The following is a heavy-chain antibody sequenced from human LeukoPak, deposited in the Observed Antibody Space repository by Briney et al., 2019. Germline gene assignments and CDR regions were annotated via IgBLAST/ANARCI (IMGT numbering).Heavy chain of an antibody. V-gene: IGHV4-39*07. CDR1: GGSISSSSYY. Sequence: PSETLFLTCTVSGGSISSSSYYWGWIRQPPGKGLEWIGSIYYSGSTYYNPSLKSRVTISVDTSKNQFSLKLSSVTAADTAVYYCARGLDYGGNENYWGQGTLVTVSS. D-gene: IGHD4-23*01. CDR3: ARGLDYGGNENY. J-gene: IGHJ4*02. CDR2: IYYSGST.